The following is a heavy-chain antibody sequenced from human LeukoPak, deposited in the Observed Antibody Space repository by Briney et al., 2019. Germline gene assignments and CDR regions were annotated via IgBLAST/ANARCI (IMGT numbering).Heavy chain of an antibody. CDR2: IYYSGST. V-gene: IGHV4-30-4*01. D-gene: IGHD6-19*01. CDR1: GGSISSGDYY. Sequence: SQTLSLTCTVSGGSISSGDYYWSWIRQPPGKGLEWIGYIYYSGSTYYNPSLKSRVTISVDTSKNQFSLKLSSVTAADTAVYYCATTYSSGWYPLSYYYYGMDVWGQGTTVTVSS. J-gene: IGHJ6*02. CDR3: ATTYSSGWYPLSYYYYGMDV.